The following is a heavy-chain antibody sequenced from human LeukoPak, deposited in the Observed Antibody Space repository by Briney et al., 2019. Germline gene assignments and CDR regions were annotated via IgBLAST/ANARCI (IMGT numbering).Heavy chain of an antibody. CDR3: AREPRGGLSGSLGVLFASYYTYYYMDV. Sequence: ASVKVSCKASGDIFNTYAISWVRQAPGQGLEWMGMINPSDGATTYAQRFQGRVTMTRDMSTTTVYMDLRSLRSEDTAVYFCAREPRGGLSGSLGVLFASYYTYYYMDVWGRGTTVTVSS. CDR1: GDIFNTYA. CDR2: INPSDGAT. V-gene: IGHV1-46*02. D-gene: IGHD3-16*01. J-gene: IGHJ6*03.